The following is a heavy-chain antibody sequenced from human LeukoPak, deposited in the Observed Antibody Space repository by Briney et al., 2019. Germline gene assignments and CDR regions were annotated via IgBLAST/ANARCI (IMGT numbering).Heavy chain of an antibody. D-gene: IGHD3-3*01. Sequence: GASVKVSCKASGYTFTSYDINWVRQATGQGLEWMGWMNPNSGNTGYAQKFQGRVTITRNTSISTAYMELSSLRSEDTAVYYCARGMSGNDFWSGYYSYYYYMDVWGKGTTVTVSS. CDR2: MNPNSGNT. CDR1: GYTFTSYD. V-gene: IGHV1-8*03. CDR3: ARGMSGNDFWSGYYSYYYYMDV. J-gene: IGHJ6*03.